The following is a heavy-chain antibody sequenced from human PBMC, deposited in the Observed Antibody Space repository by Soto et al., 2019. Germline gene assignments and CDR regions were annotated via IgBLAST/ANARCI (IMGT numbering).Heavy chain of an antibody. V-gene: IGHV3-30*18. J-gene: IGHJ5*02. Sequence: GGSLRLSCAASGFTFSSYGMHWVRQAPGKGLEWVAVISYDGSNKYYADSVKGRFTISRDNSKNTLYLQMNSLRAEDTAVYYCAKGVYIVVVPAAIYWFDPWGQGTLVTV. D-gene: IGHD2-2*02. CDR1: GFTFSSYG. CDR2: ISYDGSNK. CDR3: AKGVYIVVVPAAIYWFDP.